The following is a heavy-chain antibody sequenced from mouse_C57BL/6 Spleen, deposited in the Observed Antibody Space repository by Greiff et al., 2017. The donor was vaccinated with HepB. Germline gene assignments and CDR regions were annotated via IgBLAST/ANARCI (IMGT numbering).Heavy chain of an antibody. V-gene: IGHV1-26*01. CDR3: ARGELREFDY. Sequence: VQLQQSGPELVKPGASVKISCKASGYTFTDYYMNWVKQSHGKSLEWIGDINPNNGGTSYNQKFKGKATLTVDKSSSTAYMELRSLTSEDSAVYYCARGELREFDYWGQGTTLTVSS. CDR1: GYTFTDYY. D-gene: IGHD1-1*01. J-gene: IGHJ2*01. CDR2: INPNNGGT.